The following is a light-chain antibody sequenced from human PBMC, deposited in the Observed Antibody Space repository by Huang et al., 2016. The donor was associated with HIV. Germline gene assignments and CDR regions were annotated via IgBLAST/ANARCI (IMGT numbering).Light chain of an antibody. CDR1: QSLLHSNGYNY. CDR3: MQALQTPRT. J-gene: IGKJ2*01. CDR2: LGS. Sequence: DIVMTQSPLSLPVTPGEPASISCRSSQSLLHSNGYNYLDWYLQNPGQSPQLLIYLGSNRASGVPDRFSGSGSGTHFTLKISRVEAEDVGVYYCMQALQTPRTFGQGTKLEIK. V-gene: IGKV2-28*01.